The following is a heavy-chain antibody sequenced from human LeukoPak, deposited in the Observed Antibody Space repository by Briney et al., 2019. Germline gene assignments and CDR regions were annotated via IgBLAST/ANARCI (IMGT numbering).Heavy chain of an antibody. V-gene: IGHV4-34*01. CDR3: ARTSSGWSQDY. CDR1: GGSCSGFY. J-gene: IGHJ4*02. Sequence: PSETLSLTCAVYGGSCSGFYWSWIRQPPGKGLEWIGEINHSGSTNYNPSLKSRVTISVDTSKNQFSLKLSSVTAADTAVYYCARTSSGWSQDYWGQGTLVTVSS. D-gene: IGHD6-19*01. CDR2: INHSGST.